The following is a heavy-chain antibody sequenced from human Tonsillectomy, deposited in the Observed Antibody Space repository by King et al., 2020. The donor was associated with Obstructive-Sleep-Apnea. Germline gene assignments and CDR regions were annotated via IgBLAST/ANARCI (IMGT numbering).Heavy chain of an antibody. J-gene: IGHJ1*01. CDR2: INTSGCST. CDR1: GYTFTNYY. V-gene: IGHV1-46*01. Sequence: QLVQSGAEVKKPGASVKVSCKASGYTFTNYYMHWVRQAPGQGLEWMGIINTSGCSTSYAQKFQGRVTMTWDTSTSTVYMELSSLRSEDTAVYYCARPHSTGWYAKYFQHWGQGTLVTVSS. CDR3: ARPHSTGWYAKYFQH. D-gene: IGHD6-19*01.